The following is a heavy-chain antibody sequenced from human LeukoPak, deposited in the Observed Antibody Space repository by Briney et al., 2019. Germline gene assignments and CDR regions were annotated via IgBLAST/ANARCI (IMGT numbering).Heavy chain of an antibody. D-gene: IGHD2-15*01. CDR2: ISAYNGNT. CDR3: ARSPEDCSGGSCYFYYYYYMDV. Sequence: GASVKVSCKASGYTFTSYGISWVRQAPGQGLEWMGWISAYNGNTNYAQKIQGRVTMTTDTSTSTAYMELRSLRTDDTAVYSCARSPEDCSGGSCYFYYYYYMDVWGKGTTVTVSS. V-gene: IGHV1-18*01. J-gene: IGHJ6*03. CDR1: GYTFTSYG.